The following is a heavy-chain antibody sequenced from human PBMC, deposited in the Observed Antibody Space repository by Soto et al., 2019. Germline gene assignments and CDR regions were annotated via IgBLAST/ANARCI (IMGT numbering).Heavy chain of an antibody. J-gene: IGHJ4*02. CDR1: GFTFSNYA. D-gene: IGHD2-2*01. CDR2: ISFDGDNK. Sequence: VGSLRLSCAASGFTFSNYALHWVRQAPGRGLEWVALISFDGDNKYYANSVKGRFTISRDNSKNTLYLQMNSLRAEDTAVYYCGRCTGTSCHLGADFWGQGTLVTVSS. V-gene: IGHV3-30-3*01. CDR3: GRCTGTSCHLGADF.